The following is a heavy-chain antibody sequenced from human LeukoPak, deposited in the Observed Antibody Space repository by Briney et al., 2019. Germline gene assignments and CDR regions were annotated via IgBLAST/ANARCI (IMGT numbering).Heavy chain of an antibody. CDR2: ISAYNGNT. CDR3: ARDPYDFWSGYPPYNWFDP. CDR1: GYIFTNHG. Sequence: ASVKVSCKASGYIFTNHGISWVRQAPGQGLEWMGWISAYNGNTNYAQKLQGRVTMTTDTSTSTAYMELRSLRSDDTAVYYCARDPYDFWSGYPPYNWFDPWGQGTLVTVSS. J-gene: IGHJ5*02. D-gene: IGHD3-3*01. V-gene: IGHV1-18*01.